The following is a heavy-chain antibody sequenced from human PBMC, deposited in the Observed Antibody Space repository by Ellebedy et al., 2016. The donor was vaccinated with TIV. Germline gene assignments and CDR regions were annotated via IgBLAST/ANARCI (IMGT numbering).Heavy chain of an antibody. D-gene: IGHD4-17*01. CDR1: GFTFSSYW. CDR2: INQDGSEK. V-gene: IGHV3-7*01. Sequence: GESLKISCAAPGFTFSSYWMSWVRQAPGKGLEWVANINQDGSEKYYVDSVKGRFTISRDNARTSLYLQMKSLGADDTAVYYCATDGSYGDYRSPAHAFEFWGQGTMVTVSS. CDR3: ATDGSYGDYRSPAHAFEF. J-gene: IGHJ3*01.